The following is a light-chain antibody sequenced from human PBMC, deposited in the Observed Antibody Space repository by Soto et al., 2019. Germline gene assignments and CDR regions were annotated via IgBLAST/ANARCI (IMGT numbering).Light chain of an antibody. CDR3: QQYKNWPPLT. CDR1: QSVSYN. J-gene: IGKJ4*01. V-gene: IGKV3-15*01. Sequence: EIVMTQSPATLSVSPGETATLSCRASQSVSYNLAWYQQKPGQGPRLLIYGAFTRAPGIPARFSGSGSGTEFTLTISNLQSEDFALYYCQQYKNWPPLTFGGGTKVEIK. CDR2: GAF.